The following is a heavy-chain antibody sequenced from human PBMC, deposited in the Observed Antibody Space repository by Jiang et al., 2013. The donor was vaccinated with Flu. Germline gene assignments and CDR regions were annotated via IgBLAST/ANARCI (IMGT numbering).Heavy chain of an antibody. CDR2: ISYDGSNK. D-gene: IGHD3-3*01. CDR1: GFTFSSYA. J-gene: IGHJ2*01. Sequence: VQLLESGGGVVQPGRSLRLSCAASGFTFSSYAMHWVRQAPGKGLEWVAVISYDGSNKYYADSVKGRFTISRDNSKNTLYLQMNSLRAEDTAVYYCAREKGDFWSGYYGYYWYFDLWAVAPWSLSPQ. CDR3: AREKGDFWSGYYGYYWYFDL. V-gene: IGHV3-30*04.